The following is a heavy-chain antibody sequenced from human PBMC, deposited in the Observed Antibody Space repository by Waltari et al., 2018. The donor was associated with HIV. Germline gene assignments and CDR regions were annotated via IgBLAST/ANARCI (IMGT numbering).Heavy chain of an antibody. Sequence: EVQLVESGGGLVQPGGSLRLSCAASGFTFSDHQLDWVRQAPGKGLEWVGRIRNKPRSYTTEYAASVKGRFTISRDDSKNSLYLQMNSLKTEDTAVYYYARSPVGVFVFDMWGQGTLVTVSS. CDR1: GFTFSDHQ. CDR3: ARSPVGVFVFDM. CDR2: IRNKPRSYTT. V-gene: IGHV3-72*01. J-gene: IGHJ3*02. D-gene: IGHD3-16*01.